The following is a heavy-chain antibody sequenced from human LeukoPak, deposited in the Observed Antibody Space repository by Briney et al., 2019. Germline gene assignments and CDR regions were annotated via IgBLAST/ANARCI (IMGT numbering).Heavy chain of an antibody. V-gene: IGHV4-34*01. J-gene: IGHJ4*02. CDR2: INHSGST. CDR1: GGSFSGYY. CDR3: ARGASYYAPYDY. D-gene: IGHD3-10*01. Sequence: SETLSLTCAVYGGSFSGYYWSWIRQPPGKGLEWIGEINHSGSTNYNPSLKSRVTISVDTSKNQFSLKLSSVTAADTAVYYCARGASYYAPYDYWGQGTLVTVSS.